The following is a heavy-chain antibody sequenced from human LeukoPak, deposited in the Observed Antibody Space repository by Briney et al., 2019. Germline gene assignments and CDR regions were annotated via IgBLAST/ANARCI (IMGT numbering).Heavy chain of an antibody. CDR3: ARVAVGATFFDY. V-gene: IGHV3-53*01. D-gene: IGHD1-26*01. J-gene: IGHJ4*02. CDR2: IYSGGST. Sequence: GGSLRLSCAAPGFTVSSNYMSWVRQAPGKGLEWVSVIYSGGSTYYADSVKGRFTISRDNSKNTLYLQMNSLRAEDTAVYYCARVAVGATFFDYWGQGTLVTVSS. CDR1: GFTVSSNY.